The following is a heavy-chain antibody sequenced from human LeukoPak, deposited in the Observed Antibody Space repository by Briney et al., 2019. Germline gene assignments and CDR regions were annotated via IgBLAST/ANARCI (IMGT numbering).Heavy chain of an antibody. V-gene: IGHV4-39*01. J-gene: IGHJ5*02. CDR3: ARHEGRIVVVPAAPWAFDP. D-gene: IGHD2-2*01. Sequence: PSETLSLTCTVSGGSISSSSYYWGWIRQPPGKGLEWIGSIYYSGSTYYNPSLKSRVTISIDTSKNQFSLKLSSVTAADTAVYYCARHEGRIVVVPAAPWAFDPWGQGTLVTVSS. CDR2: IYYSGST. CDR1: GGSISSSSYY.